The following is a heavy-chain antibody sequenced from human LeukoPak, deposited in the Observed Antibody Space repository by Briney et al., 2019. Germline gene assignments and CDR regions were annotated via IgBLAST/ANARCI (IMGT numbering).Heavy chain of an antibody. D-gene: IGHD4-17*01. CDR2: IYYSGST. CDR1: GGSISSGDYY. V-gene: IGHV4-30-4*01. CDR3: ARDHDYGDYNSYGMDV. J-gene: IGHJ6*02. Sequence: SETLSLTCTVSGGSISSGDYYWSWIRQPPGKGLEWIVYIYYSGSTYYNPSLKSRVTISVYTSKNQFSLKLSSVPAADTAVYYCARDHDYGDYNSYGMDVWGQGTTVTVSS.